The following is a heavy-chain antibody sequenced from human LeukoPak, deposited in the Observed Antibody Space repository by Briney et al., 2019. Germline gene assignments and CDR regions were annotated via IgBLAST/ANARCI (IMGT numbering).Heavy chain of an antibody. Sequence: SETLSLTCTVSGGSISSYYWSWIRQPPGKGLEWIGYIYYSGSTNYNPSLKSRVTISVDTSKNQFSLKLSSATAADTAVYYCARHSYYDSSGYSPFDYWGQGTLVTVSS. CDR2: IYYSGST. J-gene: IGHJ4*02. CDR3: ARHSYYDSSGYSPFDY. CDR1: GGSISSYY. V-gene: IGHV4-59*08. D-gene: IGHD3-22*01.